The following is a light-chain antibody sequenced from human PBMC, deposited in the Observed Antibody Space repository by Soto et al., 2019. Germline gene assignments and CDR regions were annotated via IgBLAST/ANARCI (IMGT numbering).Light chain of an antibody. Sequence: EIVMTQSPATLSVSPGERATLSCRASQSVSINLAWYQQKAGKAPRLLIYGASTRATGIPARFSGSGSGTEFTLTISTLQSEDFAIYCCQQYNNWPRTFGQGTKLEIK. V-gene: IGKV3-15*01. CDR3: QQYNNWPRT. CDR2: GAS. J-gene: IGKJ2*02. CDR1: QSVSIN.